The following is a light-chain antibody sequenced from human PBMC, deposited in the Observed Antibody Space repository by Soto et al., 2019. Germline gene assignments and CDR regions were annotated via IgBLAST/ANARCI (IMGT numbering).Light chain of an antibody. CDR1: QSISSY. CDR3: QQSYSTLL. CDR2: AAS. Sequence: DIQMTQSPSSLSASVGDRVTITCRSSQSISSYLNWYQQKPGKAPKLLIYAASSLQSGVPSRFSGSGSGTDFTLIISSLQPEDFATYYCQQSYSTLLFGQGTRLEI. J-gene: IGKJ5*01. V-gene: IGKV1-39*01.